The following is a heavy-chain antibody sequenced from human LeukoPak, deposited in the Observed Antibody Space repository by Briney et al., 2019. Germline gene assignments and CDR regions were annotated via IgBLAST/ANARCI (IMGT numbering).Heavy chain of an antibody. CDR1: GFNFSAYA. V-gene: IGHV3-64*01. D-gene: IGHD3-10*01. Sequence: PGGPLRLSCAASGFNFSAYAMHWVRQAPGKGLEYVSVVTNNGDTTYYANSVKGRFTISRDNSKSTLFLQMDSLRGEDMGVYYCARGHPYNYGSNYMDVWGSGTTVTVS. CDR2: VTNNGDTT. J-gene: IGHJ6*03. CDR3: ARGHPYNYGSNYMDV.